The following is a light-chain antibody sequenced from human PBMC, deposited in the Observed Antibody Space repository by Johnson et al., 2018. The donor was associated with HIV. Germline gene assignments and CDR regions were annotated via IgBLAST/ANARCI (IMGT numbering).Light chain of an antibody. J-gene: IGLJ1*01. CDR2: ENN. CDR1: SSNIGNNY. V-gene: IGLV1-51*02. Sequence: VLTQPPSVSAAPGQKVTISCSGSSSNIGNNYVSWYQQLPGTAPKLLIYENNKRPSGIPDRFSGSKSGTSATLGITGLQTGDEADYYCGTWDSSLSAGGYVFGTGTKVTVL. CDR3: GTWDSSLSAGGYV.